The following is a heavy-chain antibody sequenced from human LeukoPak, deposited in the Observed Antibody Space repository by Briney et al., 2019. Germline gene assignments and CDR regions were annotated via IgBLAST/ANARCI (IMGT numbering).Heavy chain of an antibody. V-gene: IGHV3-23*01. CDR3: AKARVRDYYDSSGLTTGVFRH. CDR1: GFTFSSYA. CDR2: ISGSGGST. D-gene: IGHD3-22*01. Sequence: PGGSLRLSCAASGFTFSSYAMSWVRQAPGKGLEWVSAISGSGGSTYYADSVKGRFTISRDNSKNTLYLQMNSLRAEDTAVYYCAKARVRDYYDSSGLTTGVFRHWGQGTLVTVSS. J-gene: IGHJ1*01.